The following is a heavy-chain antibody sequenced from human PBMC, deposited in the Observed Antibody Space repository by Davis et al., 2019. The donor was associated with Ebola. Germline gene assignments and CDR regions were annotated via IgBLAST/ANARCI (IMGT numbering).Heavy chain of an antibody. CDR1: GFTFDDYA. CDR3: ASSSIAARPGYYYGMDV. V-gene: IGHV3-9*01. D-gene: IGHD6-6*01. J-gene: IGHJ6*02. CDR2: ISWNSGSI. Sequence: SLKISCAASGFTFDDYAMHWVRQAPGKGLEWVSGISWNSGSIGYADSVKGRFTISRDNAKNSLYLQMNSLRAEDTAVYYCASSSIAARPGYYYGMDVWGQGTTVTVSS.